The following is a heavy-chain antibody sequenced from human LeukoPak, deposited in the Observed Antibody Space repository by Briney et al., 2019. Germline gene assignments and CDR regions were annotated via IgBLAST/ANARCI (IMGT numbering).Heavy chain of an antibody. CDR3: AKLCSGWYRSPANADY. J-gene: IGHJ4*02. D-gene: IGHD6-19*01. CDR1: GFTFSSYG. Sequence: QPGGSLRLSCAASGFTFSSYGMHWVRQAPGKGLEWVAVISYDGSNKYYADSVKGRFTISRDNSKNTLYLQMNSLRAEDTAVYYCAKLCSGWYRSPANADYWGQGTLVTVSS. CDR2: ISYDGSNK. V-gene: IGHV3-30*18.